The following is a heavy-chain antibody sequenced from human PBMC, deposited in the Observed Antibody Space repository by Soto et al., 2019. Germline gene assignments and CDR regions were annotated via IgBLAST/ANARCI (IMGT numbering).Heavy chain of an antibody. CDR1: GFSFSSYA. D-gene: IGHD4-17*01. CDR2: ISGSGSRT. Sequence: GGSLRLSCAASGFSFSSYAMSWVRQAPGKGLECVSLISGSGSRTYYTDSVKGRFTISRDNSKNTLYLEMNSLRVDDTAVYYCAKERATTTAFDYWGQGALVTVSS. J-gene: IGHJ4*02. V-gene: IGHV3-23*01. CDR3: AKERATTTAFDY.